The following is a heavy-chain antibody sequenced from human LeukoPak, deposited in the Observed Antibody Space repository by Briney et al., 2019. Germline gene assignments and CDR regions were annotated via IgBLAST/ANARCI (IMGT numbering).Heavy chain of an antibody. J-gene: IGHJ4*02. Sequence: PGGSLRLSCGASGLTFSSCAMHWVRQAPGKGLEWVAVISYDGSNKYYADSVKGRFTISRDNSKSTLYLQMNSLRAEDTAVYYCARDNGADGSGSYVMDWGQGTLVTVSS. V-gene: IGHV3-30*04. CDR1: GLTFSSCA. D-gene: IGHD3-10*01. CDR3: ARDNGADGSGSYVMD. CDR2: ISYDGSNK.